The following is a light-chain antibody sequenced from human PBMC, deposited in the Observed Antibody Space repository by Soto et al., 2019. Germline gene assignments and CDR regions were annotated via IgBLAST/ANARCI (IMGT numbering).Light chain of an antibody. V-gene: IGKV3-11*01. CDR1: ESVDIY. J-gene: IGKJ4*01. CDR3: QQRRYWPPLT. CDR2: HAS. Sequence: ETVLTQSPATLSLSPGETATLSCRASESVDIYLAWYQQKPGQAPRLLIYHASNRATGIPARFSGSGSGTDFTLTISSLEPEDSAVYYCQQRRYWPPLTFGGGTRVEI.